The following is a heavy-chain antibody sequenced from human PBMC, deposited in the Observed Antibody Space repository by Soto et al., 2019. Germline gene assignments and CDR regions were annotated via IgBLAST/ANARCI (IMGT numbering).Heavy chain of an antibody. V-gene: IGHV3-30*18. CDR1: GFTFSSYG. CDR3: AKDGHYDYVWGSYRRTYYFDY. D-gene: IGHD3-16*02. Sequence: GGSLRLSCAASGFTFSSYGMHWVRQAPGKGLEWVAVISYDGSNKYYADSVKGRFTISRDNSENTLYLQMNSLRAEDTAVYYCAKDGHYDYVWGSYRRTYYFDYWGQGTLVTVSS. J-gene: IGHJ4*02. CDR2: ISYDGSNK.